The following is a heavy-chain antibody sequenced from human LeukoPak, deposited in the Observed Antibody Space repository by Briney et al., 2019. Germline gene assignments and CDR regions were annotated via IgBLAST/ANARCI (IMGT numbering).Heavy chain of an antibody. D-gene: IGHD1-26*01. CDR1: GFTFSSYA. V-gene: IGHV3-23*01. CDR2: MGGSGVNT. Sequence: GGSLRLSCAVSGFTFSSYAMSWVRQAPGKGLEWVSVMGGSGVNTYYADSVKGRFTISRDNSKNPLFLQMNSLRAEDTAVYYCAKGMRGSNPYNWFDPWGQGTLVTVSS. J-gene: IGHJ5*02. CDR3: AKGMRGSNPYNWFDP.